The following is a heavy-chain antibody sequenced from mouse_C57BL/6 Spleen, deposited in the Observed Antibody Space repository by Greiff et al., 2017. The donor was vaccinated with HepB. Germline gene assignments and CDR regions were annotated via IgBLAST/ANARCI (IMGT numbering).Heavy chain of an antibody. J-gene: IGHJ2*01. V-gene: IGHV1-81*01. CDR2: IYPRSGNT. D-gene: IGHD2-3*01. Sequence: QVQLQQSGAELARPGASVKLSCKASGYTFTSYGISWVKQRTGQGLEWIGEIYPRSGNTYYNEKFKGKATLTADKSSSTAYMELRSLTSEDSAVYFCARRLYDGYYFDYWGQVTTLTVSS. CDR3: ARRLYDGYYFDY. CDR1: GYTFTSYG.